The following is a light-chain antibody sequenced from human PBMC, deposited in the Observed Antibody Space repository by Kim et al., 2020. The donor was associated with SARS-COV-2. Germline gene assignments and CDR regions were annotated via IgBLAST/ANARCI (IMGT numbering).Light chain of an antibody. CDR3: QQYDTSPYT. Sequence: ETVLTQSPGTLSLSPGESATLSCRASQSVSSNYLAWYHQRPGQAPRLLIYLASTRATGAPDRFSGSGSGTDFTLTIRRLEPEDSGVFYCQQYDTSPYTFGQGTKVDIK. CDR2: LAS. CDR1: QSVSSNY. V-gene: IGKV3-20*01. J-gene: IGKJ2*01.